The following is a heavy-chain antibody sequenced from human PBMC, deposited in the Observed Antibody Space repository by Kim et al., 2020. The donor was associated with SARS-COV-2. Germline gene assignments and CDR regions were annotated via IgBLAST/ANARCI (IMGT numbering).Heavy chain of an antibody. CDR1: GYTFTSYA. Sequence: ASVKVSCKASGYTFTSYAMNWVRQAPGQGLEWMGWINTNTGNPTYAQGFTGRFVFSLDTSVSTAYLQISSLKAEDTAVYYCARGRNSGYDYVYWFDPWGQGTLVTVSS. CDR3: ARGRNSGYDYVYWFDP. D-gene: IGHD5-12*01. J-gene: IGHJ5*02. V-gene: IGHV7-4-1*02. CDR2: INTNTGNP.